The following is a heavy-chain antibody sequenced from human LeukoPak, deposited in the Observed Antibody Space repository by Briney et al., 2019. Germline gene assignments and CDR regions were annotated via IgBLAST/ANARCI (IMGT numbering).Heavy chain of an antibody. V-gene: IGHV4-39*07. CDR1: GGSISRSDYY. CDR2: IHSTGTT. J-gene: IGHJ5*02. D-gene: IGHD2-2*01. Sequence: PSETLSLTCTVSGGSISRSDYYWAWIRQPPGKGLEWVGSIHSTGTTFYKSSLKSRVTMSVDTSKNQFSLNLRSVTAADSAVYYCVRDPARNWLGPWGQGTLVTVSS. CDR3: VRDPARNWLGP.